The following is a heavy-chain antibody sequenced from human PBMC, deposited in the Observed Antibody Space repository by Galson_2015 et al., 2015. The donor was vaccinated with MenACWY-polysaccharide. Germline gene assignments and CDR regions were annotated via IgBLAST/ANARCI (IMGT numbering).Heavy chain of an antibody. D-gene: IGHD6-19*01. CDR1: GYTFSSYD. V-gene: IGHV1-8*01. CDR2: MNPNSGNT. Sequence: SVKVSCKASGYTFSSYDINWVRQATGQRLEWMGWMNPNSGNTGYAQKFQGRVTRTRNTSLSTAYMELSSLTSEDTAVYYCARGRRDTAVAAPAAVLLDYWGQGILVTVSS. CDR3: ARGRRDTAVAAPAAVLLDY. J-gene: IGHJ4*02.